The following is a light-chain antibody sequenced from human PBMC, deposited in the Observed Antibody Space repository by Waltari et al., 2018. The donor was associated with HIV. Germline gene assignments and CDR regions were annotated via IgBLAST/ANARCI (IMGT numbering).Light chain of an antibody. CDR1: SSVKFY. CDR3: QQTFVVPLS. Sequence: DVQLTQSPSSLSASVGDRVTIACRTNSSVKFYLNWYQQRPGQPPKLLIYGSSILQSGVPSRFSGSGSETSFALTISGLRPEDSATYYCQQTFVVPLSFGSGTKVEI. CDR2: GSS. V-gene: IGKV1-39*01. J-gene: IGKJ4*01.